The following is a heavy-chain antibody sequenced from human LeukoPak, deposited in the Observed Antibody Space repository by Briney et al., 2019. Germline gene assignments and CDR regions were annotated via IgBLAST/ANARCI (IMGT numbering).Heavy chain of an antibody. Sequence: ASVKVSCKASGYTFSSYVIHWLRQAPGQRLEWMGWINAGNDNTKYSQKFQGRVTMTRDTSTSTVYMELSSLRSEDTAVYYCARGDIVVVVAATPPDIWGQGTMVTVSS. V-gene: IGHV1-3*01. J-gene: IGHJ3*02. CDR3: ARGDIVVVVAATPPDI. CDR2: INAGNDNT. D-gene: IGHD2-15*01. CDR1: GYTFSSYV.